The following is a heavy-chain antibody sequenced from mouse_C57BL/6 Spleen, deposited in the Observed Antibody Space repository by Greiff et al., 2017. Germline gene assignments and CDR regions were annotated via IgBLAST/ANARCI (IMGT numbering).Heavy chain of an antibody. CDR3: ARPCITTVENAMDY. D-gene: IGHD1-1*01. V-gene: IGHV1-80*01. Sequence: VKLVESGAELVKPGASVKISCKASGYAFSSYWMNWVKQRPGKGLEWIGQIYPGDGDTNYNGKFKGKATLTADKSPSTAYMQLSSLTSEDSAVYFCARPCITTVENAMDYWGQGTSVTVSS. CDR1: GYAFSSYW. CDR2: IYPGDGDT. J-gene: IGHJ4*01.